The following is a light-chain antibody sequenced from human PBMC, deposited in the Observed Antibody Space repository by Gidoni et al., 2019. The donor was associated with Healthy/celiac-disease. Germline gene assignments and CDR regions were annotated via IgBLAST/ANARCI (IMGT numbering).Light chain of an antibody. V-gene: IGKV3-11*01. J-gene: IGKJ1*01. Sequence: EIVLTQSPATLSLSPGERATLSCRASQSVSSYLAWYQQKPGQAPRRLIYDASNRATGIPARFSGSGSGTDFTLTISSLEPEDFAVYYCQQRSNWPSTFGQGTKVEIK. CDR2: DAS. CDR1: QSVSSY. CDR3: QQRSNWPST.